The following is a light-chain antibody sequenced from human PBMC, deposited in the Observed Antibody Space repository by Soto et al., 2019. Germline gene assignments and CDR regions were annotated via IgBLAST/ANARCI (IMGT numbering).Light chain of an antibody. CDR2: KTS. CDR3: QHYNCYSGM. J-gene: IGKJ1*01. Sequence: DLQMTQSPSTLSASVGDRVTITCRASQSLNSWLAWYQHKPGKAPKLLIHKTSILASGVPSRFSGSDSWAEFTLTISSLQPDDFATYYCQHYNCYSGMFGHGTKVDIK. CDR1: QSLNSW. V-gene: IGKV1-5*03.